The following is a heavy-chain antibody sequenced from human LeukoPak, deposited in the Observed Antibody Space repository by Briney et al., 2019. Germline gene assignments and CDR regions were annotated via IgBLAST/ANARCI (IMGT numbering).Heavy chain of an antibody. V-gene: IGHV3-66*01. D-gene: IGHD3-22*01. Sequence: QSGGSLRLSCAASGFTVSSNYMSWVGQAPGKGLEWVSVIYSGGSTYYADSVKGRFTISRDNSKHTVDLQMNSLRAEDTAVYYCARGHDYDSSVAYWGQGTLVTVSS. CDR1: GFTVSSNY. CDR2: IYSGGST. CDR3: ARGHDYDSSVAY. J-gene: IGHJ4*02.